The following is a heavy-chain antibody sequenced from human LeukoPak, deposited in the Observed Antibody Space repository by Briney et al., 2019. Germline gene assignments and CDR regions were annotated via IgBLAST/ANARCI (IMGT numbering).Heavy chain of an antibody. J-gene: IGHJ4*02. Sequence: TASETLSPTCTVSGGSIRSYYWGWIRQPPGEGLEWIGYIYYSGSTEYNPSLKSRVTISVDTSKNQFSLKVTSVTAADTAVYYCARHFSGAAAPLPFDFWGQGTLVTVSS. CDR2: IYYSGST. CDR1: GGSIRSYY. V-gene: IGHV4-59*08. D-gene: IGHD6-13*01. CDR3: ARHFSGAAAPLPFDF.